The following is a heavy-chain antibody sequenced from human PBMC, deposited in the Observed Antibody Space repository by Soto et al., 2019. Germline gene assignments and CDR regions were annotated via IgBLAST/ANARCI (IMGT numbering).Heavy chain of an antibody. CDR1: AGSISGYY. D-gene: IGHD2-2*01. CDR3: AIVAKLLPSTGSTANYYLSGMD. V-gene: IGHV4-4*07. CDR2: IYTSGST. J-gene: IGHJ6*01. Sequence: TWAGSAGSISGYYWSWIRQPAGKRMEWIGRIYTSGSTNYNPSLKSRVTMSVDTSKNQFSLKLSSVTAADTAVYYCAIVAKLLPSTGSTANYYLSGMD.